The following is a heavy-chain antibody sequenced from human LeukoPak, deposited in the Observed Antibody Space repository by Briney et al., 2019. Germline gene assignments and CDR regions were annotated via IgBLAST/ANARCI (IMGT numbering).Heavy chain of an antibody. J-gene: IGHJ6*02. CDR2: ISGSGGST. D-gene: IGHD1-26*01. CDR1: GFTFSSYA. V-gene: IGHV3-23*01. CDR3: AKRREGYYYGIDV. Sequence: GGSLRLSCAASGFTFSSYAMSWVRQAPGRGLEWVSAISGSGGSTYYADSVKGRFTISRDNSKNTLYLQMNSLRAEHTAVYYCAKRREGYYYGIDVWGQGTTVTVSS.